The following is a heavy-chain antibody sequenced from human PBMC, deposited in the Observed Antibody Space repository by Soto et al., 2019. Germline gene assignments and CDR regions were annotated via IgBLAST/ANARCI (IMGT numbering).Heavy chain of an antibody. CDR2: IVPMLGTP. V-gene: IGHV1-69*01. Sequence: QVQLVQSGAEVKEPGSSVRVSCKASGGTFDNFIMNWVRQTPGRGLEWMGGIVPMLGTPTYAEKFKGRVTSPATGSTSTMYMEVTSLRSEDTAIYYCARNGTYSSSLSQYSGMDVWGQGTTVTVSS. D-gene: IGHD1-26*01. CDR3: ARNGTYSSSLSQYSGMDV. J-gene: IGHJ6*02. CDR1: GGTFDNFI.